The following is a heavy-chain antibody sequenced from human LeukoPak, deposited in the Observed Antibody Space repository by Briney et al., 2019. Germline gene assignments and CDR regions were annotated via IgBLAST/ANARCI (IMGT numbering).Heavy chain of an antibody. J-gene: IGHJ4*02. D-gene: IGHD3-10*01. Sequence: SETLSLTCTVSDYSISSGYGYYWGWIRQPPGKGLEWIGNIYHSGITYYNHFNSSLKSRVTISIDTSKNQFSLKLSSVTAADTAVYYCARDLWIWFGLYYFDYWGQGTLVTVSS. CDR3: ARDLWIWFGLYYFDY. CDR1: DYSISSGYGYY. CDR2: IYHSGIT. V-gene: IGHV4-38-2*02.